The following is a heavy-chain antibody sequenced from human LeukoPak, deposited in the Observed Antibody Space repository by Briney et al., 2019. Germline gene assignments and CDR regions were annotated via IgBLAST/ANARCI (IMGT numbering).Heavy chain of an antibody. Sequence: GASVKVSCKASGGTFSSYAISWVRQAPGQGLEWMGRIIPILGIANYAQKFQGRVTITADKSTSTAYMELSSLRSEDTAVYYCARGPTSGAFDIWGQGTMVTVSS. V-gene: IGHV1-69*04. J-gene: IGHJ3*02. D-gene: IGHD3-10*01. CDR1: GGTFSSYA. CDR2: IIPILGIA. CDR3: ARGPTSGAFDI.